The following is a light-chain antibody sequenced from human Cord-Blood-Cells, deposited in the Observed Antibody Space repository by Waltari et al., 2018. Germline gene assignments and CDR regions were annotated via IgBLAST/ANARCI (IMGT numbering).Light chain of an antibody. CDR1: SSDVGGYHY. J-gene: IGLJ3*02. CDR3: CSYAGSYTV. V-gene: IGLV2-11*01. CDR2: DVS. Sequence: QSALTQPRSVSGSPGQSVPFSCPGTSSDVGGYHYVSWYQQHPGKAPKLMIYDVSKRPSGVPDRFSGSKSGNTASLTISGLQAEDEADYYCCSYAGSYTVFGGGTKLTVL.